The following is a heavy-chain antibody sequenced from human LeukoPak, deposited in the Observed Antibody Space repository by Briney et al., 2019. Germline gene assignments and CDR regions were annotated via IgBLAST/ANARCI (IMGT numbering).Heavy chain of an antibody. Sequence: GGTLSLSCAASGFTFSSYEMNWVRQAPGKGLEWVSYISSSGSTIYYADSVKGRFTISRDNAKNSLYLQMNSLRAEDTAVYYCASSRDGGPFIKPKYSDYWGQGTLVTVSS. V-gene: IGHV3-48*03. CDR2: ISSSGSTI. CDR1: GFTFSSYE. D-gene: IGHD5-24*01. CDR3: ASSRDGGPFIKPKYSDY. J-gene: IGHJ4*02.